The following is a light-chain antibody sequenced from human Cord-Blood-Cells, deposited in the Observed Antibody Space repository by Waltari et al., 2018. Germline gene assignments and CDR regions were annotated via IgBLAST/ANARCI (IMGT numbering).Light chain of an antibody. CDR3: GTWDSSLSASV. J-gene: IGLJ1*01. CDR2: DNN. V-gene: IGLV1-51*01. Sequence: QSVLTPPPSVSAAPGQKVTISCSGSSSNIGNSHVSWYQQLPGTAPKLLIYDNNKRPSGIPDRFSGSKSGTSATLGITGLQTGDEADYYCGTWDSSLSASVFGTGTKVTVL. CDR1: SSNIGNSH.